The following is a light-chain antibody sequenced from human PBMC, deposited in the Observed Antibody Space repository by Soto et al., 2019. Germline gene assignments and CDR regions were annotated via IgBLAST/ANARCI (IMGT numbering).Light chain of an antibody. CDR2: TAS. CDR3: RQHYNTPPLT. J-gene: IGKJ5*01. Sequence: DVEMTQSPSTLSASVGDNVTITCRTSQTVRNYLNWYQQKPRQAPKLLIYTASTLNSGVPSRFIGSGSETDFTLPINNRQPDDFAAYYCRQHYNTPPLTFGQGTRLE. CDR1: QTVRNY. V-gene: IGKV1-39*01.